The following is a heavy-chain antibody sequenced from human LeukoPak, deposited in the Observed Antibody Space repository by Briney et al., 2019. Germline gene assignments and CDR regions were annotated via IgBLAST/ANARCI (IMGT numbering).Heavy chain of an antibody. CDR1: GFSFSTAW. D-gene: IGHD1-1*01. J-gene: IGHJ4*02. CDR3: AKEGTGIHFDY. CDR2: IKKKAAGGTT. V-gene: IGHV3-15*01. Sequence: GGSLRLSCAASGFSFSTAWMSWVRQAPGKGLELLGLIKKKAAGGTTDYAAPVKGRFSISRDDSKNTLCLQMNSLRAEDTAVYYCAKEGTGIHFDYWGQGTLVTVSS.